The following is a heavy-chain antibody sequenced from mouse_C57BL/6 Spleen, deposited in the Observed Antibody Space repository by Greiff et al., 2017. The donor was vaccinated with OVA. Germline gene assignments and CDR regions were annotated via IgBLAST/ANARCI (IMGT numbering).Heavy chain of an antibody. CDR1: GYTFTDYY. V-gene: IGHV1-26*01. CDR3: ERENKDFDY. D-gene: IGHD5-2*01. CDR2: INPNNGGT. Sequence: VQLQQSGPELVKPGASVKISCKASGYTFTDYYMNWVKQSHGKSLEWIGDINPNNGGTSYNQKFKGKATLTVDKSSSTAYMELRSLPSEDSVDYYGERENKDFDYWGQGTTLTVSS. J-gene: IGHJ2*01.